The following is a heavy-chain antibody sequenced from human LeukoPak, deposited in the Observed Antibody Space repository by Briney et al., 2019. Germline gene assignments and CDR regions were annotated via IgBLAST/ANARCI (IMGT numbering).Heavy chain of an antibody. J-gene: IGHJ4*02. Sequence: PGRSLRLSCAASGFTFSSYEMNWVRQAPGKGLEWVSYISSSGSTIYYADSVKGRFTISRDNAKNSLYLQMNSLRAEDTAVYARGGVDYYGSGTYYLMYYFDYWGQGALVTVSS. CDR2: ISSSGSTI. CDR1: GFTFSSYE. D-gene: IGHD3-10*01. CDR3: GGVDYYGSGTYYLMYYFDY. V-gene: IGHV3-48*03.